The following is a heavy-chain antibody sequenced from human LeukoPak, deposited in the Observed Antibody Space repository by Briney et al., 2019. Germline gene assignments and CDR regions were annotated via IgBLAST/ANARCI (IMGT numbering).Heavy chain of an antibody. D-gene: IGHD4-17*01. Sequence: SETLSLTCTVSGGSISSYYWSWIRQPPGKGLEWIGYIYYSGSTNYNPSLKSRVTISVDTSKNQFSLKLSSVTAADTAVYYCARGDYGDYYSPTYFDYWGQGTLVTVSS. CDR2: IYYSGST. V-gene: IGHV4-59*01. J-gene: IGHJ4*02. CDR1: GGSISSYY. CDR3: ARGDYGDYYSPTYFDY.